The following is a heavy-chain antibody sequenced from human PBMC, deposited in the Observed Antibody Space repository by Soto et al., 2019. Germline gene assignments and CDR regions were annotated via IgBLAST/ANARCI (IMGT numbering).Heavy chain of an antibody. Sequence: SVPTLVNPTQTLTRSCTFSGFSLITSGVGVGWIRQPPGKALEWLALIYWNDDKRYSPSLKSRLTITKDTSKNQVVLTMTNMDPVDTATYYCAHRRMNDYVWGSYRYPLFDYWGQGTLVTVSS. CDR1: GFSLITSGVG. J-gene: IGHJ4*02. D-gene: IGHD3-16*02. CDR2: IYWNDDK. CDR3: AHRRMNDYVWGSYRYPLFDY. V-gene: IGHV2-5*01.